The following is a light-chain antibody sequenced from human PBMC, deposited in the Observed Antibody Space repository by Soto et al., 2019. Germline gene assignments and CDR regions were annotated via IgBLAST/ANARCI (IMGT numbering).Light chain of an antibody. CDR3: QQYGSSPIT. J-gene: IGKJ5*01. V-gene: IGKV3-20*01. Sequence: EIVLTQSPGTLSLSPGERATLSCRASQTVSSSYLAWYQQKPGQAPRLLIYGASTRAAGIPDRFSGSGSGTDFTLTISRLEPEEFAVYYCQQYGSSPITFGQGTRLENK. CDR1: QTVSSSY. CDR2: GAS.